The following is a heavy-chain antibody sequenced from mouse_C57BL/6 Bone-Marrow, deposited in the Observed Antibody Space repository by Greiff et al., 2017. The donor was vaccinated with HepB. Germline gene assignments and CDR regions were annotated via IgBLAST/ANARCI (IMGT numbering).Heavy chain of an antibody. V-gene: IGHV1-53*01. J-gene: IGHJ3*01. CDR1: GYTFTSYW. CDR3: ARWGDYGPWFAY. D-gene: IGHD1-1*02. Sequence: QVQLQQPGPELVKPGASVKLSCKASGYTFTSYWMHWVKQRPGQGLEWIGIINPSNGGTNYKEKVKSKATLTVDKSTSTAYMHLSSLTSEDSAVYYCARWGDYGPWFAYWGQGTPVTVSS. CDR2: INPSNGGT.